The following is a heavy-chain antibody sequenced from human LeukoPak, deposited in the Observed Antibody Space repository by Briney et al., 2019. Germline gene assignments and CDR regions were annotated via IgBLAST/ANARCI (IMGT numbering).Heavy chain of an antibody. Sequence: GGSLRLSCAASGFTFGSYAMSWVRQAPGKGLEWVSAISSSGGSTYYADSVKGRFTISGDNSKDTLYLQMNSLRAEGAAVYYCAVGLTTVTTRTSYWGQGTLVTVSS. V-gene: IGHV3-23*01. CDR3: AVGLTTVTTRTSY. CDR1: GFTFGSYA. J-gene: IGHJ4*02. D-gene: IGHD4-17*01. CDR2: ISSSGGST.